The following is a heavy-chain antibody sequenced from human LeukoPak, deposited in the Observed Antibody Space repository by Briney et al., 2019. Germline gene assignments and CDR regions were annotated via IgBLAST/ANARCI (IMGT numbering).Heavy chain of an antibody. CDR2: IYHSGST. D-gene: IGHD1-26*01. CDR3: ARRGIVGATNHFDY. J-gene: IGHJ4*02. Sequence: SETLSLTCTVSGGSISSSSYYWSWIRQPPGKGLEWIGYIYHSGSTYYNPSLKSRVTISVDTSKNQFSLKLSSVTAADTAVYYCARRGIVGATNHFDYWGQGTLVTVSS. CDR1: GGSISSSSYY. V-gene: IGHV4-30-2*01.